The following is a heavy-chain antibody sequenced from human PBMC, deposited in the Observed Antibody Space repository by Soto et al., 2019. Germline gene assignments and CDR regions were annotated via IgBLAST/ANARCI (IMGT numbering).Heavy chain of an antibody. D-gene: IGHD6-19*01. CDR3: AKTGYSSGWDSYGMDV. J-gene: IGHJ6*02. Sequence: EASVNVSCKASGSTCPSYGISWGRQPPGEGLEWMGWISAYNGNTNYAQKLQGRVTMTTDTSTSTAYMELRSLRSDDTAVYYCAKTGYSSGWDSYGMDVWGQGTTVTVSS. CDR2: ISAYNGNT. CDR1: GSTCPSYG. V-gene: IGHV1-18*04.